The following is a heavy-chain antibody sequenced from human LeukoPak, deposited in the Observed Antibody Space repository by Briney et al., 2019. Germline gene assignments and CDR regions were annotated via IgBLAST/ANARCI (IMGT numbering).Heavy chain of an antibody. Sequence: GGSLRLSCAASGFTFSSYEMNWVRQAPGKGLEWVSYISSSGSTIYYADSVKGRFTISRDNAKSSLYLQMNSLRAEDTAVYYCARVLSGGSCLCEDYWGQGTLVTVSS. J-gene: IGHJ4*02. CDR2: ISSSGSTI. CDR1: GFTFSSYE. CDR3: ARVLSGGSCLCEDY. V-gene: IGHV3-48*03. D-gene: IGHD2-15*01.